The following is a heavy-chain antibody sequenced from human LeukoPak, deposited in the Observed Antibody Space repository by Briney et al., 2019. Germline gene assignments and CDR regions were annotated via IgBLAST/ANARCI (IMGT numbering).Heavy chain of an antibody. CDR3: ARDTVPHSNIVLMVYAGVAFDI. CDR2: INPNSGGT. J-gene: IGHJ3*02. V-gene: IGHV1-2*02. Sequence: ASVKVSCKASGYTFTGYYMHWVRQAPGQGLEWMGWINPNSGGTNYAQKFQGRVTMTRDTSISTAYMELSRLRSDDKAVYYCARDTVPHSNIVLMVYAGVAFDIWGQGTMVTVSS. D-gene: IGHD2-8*01. CDR1: GYTFTGYY.